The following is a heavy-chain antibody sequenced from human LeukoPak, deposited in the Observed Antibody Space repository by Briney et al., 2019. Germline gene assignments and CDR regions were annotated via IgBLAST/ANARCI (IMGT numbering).Heavy chain of an antibody. V-gene: IGHV5-51*01. CDR2: IYPGDSDT. Sequence: GESLRISCKGSGYTFTSYWIGWVRQMPGKGLEWMGIIYPGDSDTRYSPSFQGQVTISADKSISTAYLQWSSLKASDTAMYYCARHEMVREVATPYYWGQGTLVTVSS. J-gene: IGHJ4*02. CDR3: ARHEMVREVATPYY. D-gene: IGHD5-12*01. CDR1: GYTFTSYW.